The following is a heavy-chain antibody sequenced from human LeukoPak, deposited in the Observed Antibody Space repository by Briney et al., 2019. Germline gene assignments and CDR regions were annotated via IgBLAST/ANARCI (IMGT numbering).Heavy chain of an antibody. Sequence: SETLSLTCAVYGGSFSGYYWSWIRQPPGKGLEWIGEINHSGSTNYNPSLKSRVTISVDTSKNQFSLKLSSVTAADTAVYYCARGGGGVYGSGSYSRIYFDYWGQGTLVTVSS. V-gene: IGHV4-34*01. CDR2: INHSGST. D-gene: IGHD3-10*01. CDR1: GGSFSGYY. CDR3: ARGGGGVYGSGSYSRIYFDY. J-gene: IGHJ4*02.